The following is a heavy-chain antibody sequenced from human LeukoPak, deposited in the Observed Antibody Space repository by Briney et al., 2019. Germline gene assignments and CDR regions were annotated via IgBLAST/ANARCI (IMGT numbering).Heavy chain of an antibody. Sequence: GGSLRLSCAASGFTFSDYYMSWIRQAPGKGLEWVAVISYDGSNKYYADSVKGRFTISRDNSKNTLYLQMNSLRAEDTAMYYCAKKGYYASGSYFDYWGQGTLVTVSS. CDR2: ISYDGSNK. D-gene: IGHD3-10*01. CDR1: GFTFSDYY. V-gene: IGHV3-30*18. J-gene: IGHJ4*02. CDR3: AKKGYYASGSYFDY.